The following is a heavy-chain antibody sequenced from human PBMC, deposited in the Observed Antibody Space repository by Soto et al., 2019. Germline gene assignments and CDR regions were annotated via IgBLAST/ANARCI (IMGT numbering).Heavy chain of an antibody. V-gene: IGHV3-33*01. D-gene: IGHD6-6*01. CDR2: IWYDGSNK. CDR3: ARGRSVEYSSSSFGY. J-gene: IGHJ4*02. CDR1: GFTFSSYG. Sequence: RGSLRLSCAASGFTFSSYGMHWVRQAPGKGLEWVAVIWYDGSNKYYADSVKGRFTISRDNSKNTLYLQMNSLRAEDTAVYYCARGRSVEYSSSSFGYWGQGTLVTVSS.